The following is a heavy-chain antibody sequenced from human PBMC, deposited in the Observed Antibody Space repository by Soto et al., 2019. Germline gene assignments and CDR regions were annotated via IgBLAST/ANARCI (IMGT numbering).Heavy chain of an antibody. D-gene: IGHD3-22*01. Sequence: ASVKVSCKASGYTFTSYGISWVRQAPGQGLEWMGWISAYNGNTNYAQKLQGRVTMTTDTSTSTAYMELRSLRSDDTAVYYCARGRPFYDSSGPPPLPFDYWGQGTLVTVSS. CDR3: ARGRPFYDSSGPPPLPFDY. J-gene: IGHJ4*02. CDR1: GYTFTSYG. CDR2: ISAYNGNT. V-gene: IGHV1-18*01.